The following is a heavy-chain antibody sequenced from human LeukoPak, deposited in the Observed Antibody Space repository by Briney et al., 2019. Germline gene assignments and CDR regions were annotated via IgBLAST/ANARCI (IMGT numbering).Heavy chain of an antibody. V-gene: IGHV1-46*01. Sequence: ASVKVSCKASGYTFTSYYMHWVRQASGQGLEWVGIINPSGGSTSYAQKFQGRVTMTRDTSTSTVYMELSSLRSEDTAVYYCARAPAVAAAGSYYYYGMDVWGQGTTVTVSS. J-gene: IGHJ6*02. D-gene: IGHD6-13*01. CDR2: INPSGGST. CDR3: ARAPAVAAAGSYYYYGMDV. CDR1: GYTFTSYY.